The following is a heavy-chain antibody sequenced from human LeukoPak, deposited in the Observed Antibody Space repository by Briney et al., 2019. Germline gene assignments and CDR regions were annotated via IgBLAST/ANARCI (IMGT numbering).Heavy chain of an antibody. CDR3: AKVDSSSLADFDY. CDR1: GFTFSSYS. Sequence: GGSLRLSCAASGFTFSSYSMNWVRQAPGKGLEWVSYISSSSSTIYYADSVKGRFTISRDNSKNTLYLQMNSLRAEDTAVYYCAKVDSSSLADFDYWGQGTLVTVSS. D-gene: IGHD6-13*01. J-gene: IGHJ4*02. V-gene: IGHV3-48*01. CDR2: ISSSSSTI.